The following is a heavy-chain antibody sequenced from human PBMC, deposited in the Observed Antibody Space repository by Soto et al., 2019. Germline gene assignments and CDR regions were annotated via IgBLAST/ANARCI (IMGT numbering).Heavy chain of an antibody. Sequence: QVQLVQSGAEVKKPGSSVKVSCKASGGTFSSYAISWVRQAPGQGLEWMGGIIPIFGTANYEQKFQGRVTITAAESTSTAYMELSSLRSEDTAVYYCARDGGDIVLMVSYYYYSGMDVWGQGTTVTVSS. J-gene: IGHJ6*02. V-gene: IGHV1-69*01. D-gene: IGHD2-8*01. CDR1: GGTFSSYA. CDR2: IIPIFGTA. CDR3: ARDGGDIVLMVSYYYYSGMDV.